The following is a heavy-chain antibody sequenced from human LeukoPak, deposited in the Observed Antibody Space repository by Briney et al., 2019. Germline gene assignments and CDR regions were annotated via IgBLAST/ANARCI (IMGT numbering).Heavy chain of an antibody. D-gene: IGHD3-16*01. CDR2: IYYIGTT. J-gene: IGHJ4*02. Sequence: PSETLSLTCTVSGGSISTYYWNWIRQPPGQGLEWIGYIYYIGTTNYNPSLKSRVTFSVDTSTNQFSLKLSSVTAADTAVYYCARAAGEAFDYWGQGTLVTVSS. V-gene: IGHV4-59*01. CDR3: ARAAGEAFDY. CDR1: GGSISTYY.